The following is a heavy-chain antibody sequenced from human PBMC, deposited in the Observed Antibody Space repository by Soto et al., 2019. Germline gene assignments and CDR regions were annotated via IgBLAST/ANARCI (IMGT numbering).Heavy chain of an antibody. J-gene: IGHJ4*02. CDR1: CGSFSGYY. CDR3: ARGPLVYYGSGSYYNNFDY. CDR2: INHSGST. D-gene: IGHD3-10*01. V-gene: IGHV4-34*01. Sequence: SETLSLTCAVYCGSFSGYYWSWIRQPPGKGLEWIGEINHSGSTNYNPSLKSRVTISVDTSKNQFSLKLSSVTAADTAVYYCARGPLVYYGSGSYYNNFDYWGQGTLVTVS.